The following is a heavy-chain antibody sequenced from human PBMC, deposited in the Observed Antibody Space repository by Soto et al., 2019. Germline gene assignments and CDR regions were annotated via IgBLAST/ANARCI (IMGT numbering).Heavy chain of an antibody. V-gene: IGHV1-69*13. D-gene: IGHD3-3*01. CDR1: GGTLNNYA. J-gene: IGHJ4*02. CDR2: ILPVSAPP. Sequence: ASVKVSCKASGGTLNNYAINWVRQAPGQGLEWMGGILPVSAPPDYAQKFQGRVSITADHSTSTVYMELSRLKSDDTAVYFCATDSNYDVSNSFWGQGTLVTVSS. CDR3: ATDSNYDVSNSF.